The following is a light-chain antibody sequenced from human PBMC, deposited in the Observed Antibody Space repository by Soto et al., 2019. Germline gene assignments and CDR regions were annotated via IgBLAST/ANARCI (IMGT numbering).Light chain of an antibody. V-gene: IGKV3-15*01. CDR1: QSVSSN. CDR2: GAS. Sequence: GNGAAPPFRASQSVSSNLAWYQQKPGQAPRLLIYGASTRATGIPARFSGSGSGTEFTFTTSILQCHVFVLYYCQPSHLRRTIGGVTKVDIK. J-gene: IGKJ4*02. CDR3: QPSHLRRT.